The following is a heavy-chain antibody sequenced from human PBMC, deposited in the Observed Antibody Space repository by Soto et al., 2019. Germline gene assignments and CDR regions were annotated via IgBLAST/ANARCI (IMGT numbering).Heavy chain of an antibody. J-gene: IGHJ6*03. CDR3: ARDRSGKTVSCSSTSCEKREGYYYYYYMDV. CDR1: GYTFTGYY. D-gene: IGHD2-2*01. V-gene: IGHV1-2*04. Sequence: ASVKVSCKASGYTFTGYYMHWVRQAPGQGLEWMGWINPNSGGTNYAQKYQGWVTMTRDTSISTANKELSRLRSDDTAMYYCARDRSGKTVSCSSTSCEKREGYYYYYYMDVWGKGTTVTVSS. CDR2: INPNSGGT.